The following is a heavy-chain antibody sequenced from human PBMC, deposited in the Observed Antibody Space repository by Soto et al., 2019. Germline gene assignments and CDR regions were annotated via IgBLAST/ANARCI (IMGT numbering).Heavy chain of an antibody. J-gene: IGHJ4*02. CDR1: GGTFSSYA. Sequence: QVQLVQSGAEVKKPGSSVKVSCKASGGTFSSYAISWVRQAPGQGLEWMGGIIPIFGTANYAQKFQGRVTITADEYTSTAYMELSSLRSEDTAVYYCAGGTYYYDSSGYYLFDYWGQGTLVTVSS. CDR2: IIPIFGTA. V-gene: IGHV1-69*01. CDR3: AGGTYYYDSSGYYLFDY. D-gene: IGHD3-22*01.